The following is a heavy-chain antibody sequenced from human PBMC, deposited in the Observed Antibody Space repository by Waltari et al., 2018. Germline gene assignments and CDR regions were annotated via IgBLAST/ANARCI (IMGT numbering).Heavy chain of an antibody. Sequence: QVQLVESGGGVVQPGRALILPCVASGFTSSSYGMHRVRPAQRKGLEWVAVIWYYGSNKYYADSVKGRFTISRDNSKNTLYLQMNSLRAEDTAVYYCAREWGMVRGVIKGPIDYWGQGTLVTVSS. CDR1: GFTSSSYG. CDR2: IWYYGSNK. V-gene: IGHV3-33*01. D-gene: IGHD3-10*01. CDR3: AREWGMVRGVIKGPIDY. J-gene: IGHJ4*02.